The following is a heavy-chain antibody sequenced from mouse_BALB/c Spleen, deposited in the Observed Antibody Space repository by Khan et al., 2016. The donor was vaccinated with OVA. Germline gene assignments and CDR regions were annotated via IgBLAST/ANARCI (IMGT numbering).Heavy chain of an antibody. CDR1: GLTFSTYG. J-gene: IGHJ3*01. Sequence: EVELVESGGDLVKPGGSLKLSCAASGLTFSTYGMSWVRQTPDMRLEWVATISSGGHYTYYPDSVKGRFTISRDNAKNTLYLQMSSLKSEDTAIYYCTRLSYYYNSEGFAYWGQGTLVTVSA. D-gene: IGHD1-1*02. V-gene: IGHV5-6*01. CDR2: ISSGGHYT. CDR3: TRLSYYYNSEGFAY.